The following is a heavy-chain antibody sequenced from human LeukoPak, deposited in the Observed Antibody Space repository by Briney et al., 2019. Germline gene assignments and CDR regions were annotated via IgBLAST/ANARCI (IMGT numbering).Heavy chain of an antibody. V-gene: IGHV4-38-2*02. CDR2: IYHSGST. D-gene: IGHD3-3*01. CDR1: GYSISSGYY. Sequence: KPSETLSLTCTVSGYSISSGYYWGWIRQPPGKGLEWIGSIYHSGSTYYNPSLKSRVTISVDTSKNQFSLKLSSVTAADTAVYYCARVADFWSGYSPKYYFDYWGQGTLVTVSS. J-gene: IGHJ4*02. CDR3: ARVADFWSGYSPKYYFDY.